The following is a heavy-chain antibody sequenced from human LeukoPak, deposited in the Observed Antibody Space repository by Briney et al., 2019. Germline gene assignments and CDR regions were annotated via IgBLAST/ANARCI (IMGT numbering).Heavy chain of an antibody. CDR1: GFTFSNHR. CDR3: VRGTTVTV. CDR2: IKRDGSER. D-gene: IGHD4-17*01. J-gene: IGHJ4*02. Sequence: GVSLRLSSEASGFTFSNHRMSWLPQAPGQGRKWVTNIKRDGSERDYMELAKGRFTISRDNANNLLYLQMDSLRGEDTAVDYCVRGTTVTVWGQGILVTVSS. V-gene: IGHV3-7*04.